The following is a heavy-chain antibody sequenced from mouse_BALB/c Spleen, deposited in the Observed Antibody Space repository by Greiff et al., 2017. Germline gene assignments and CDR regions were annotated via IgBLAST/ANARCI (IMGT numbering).Heavy chain of an antibody. D-gene: IGHD2-4*01. J-gene: IGHJ3*01. CDR1: GFTFSSYT. Sequence: VMLVESGGGLVQPGGSLKLSCAASGFTFSSYTMSWVRQTPEKRLEWVAYISNGGGSTYYPDTVKGRFTISRDNAKNTLYLQMSSLKSEDTAMYYCARSGDYDVAYWGQGTLVTVSA. V-gene: IGHV5-12-2*01. CDR3: ARSGDYDVAY. CDR2: ISNGGGST.